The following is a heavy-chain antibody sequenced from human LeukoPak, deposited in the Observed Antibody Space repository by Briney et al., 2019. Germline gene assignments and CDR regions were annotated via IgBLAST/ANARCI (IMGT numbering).Heavy chain of an antibody. Sequence: PGGSLRLSCAASGFTFSSYAMSWVRQAPGKGLEWVSAISGSGGSTYYADSVKGRFTISRDNSKNTLYLQMNSLRAEDTAVYYCALREGEGSNYYYYYYMDVWGKGTTVTVSS. CDR3: ALREGEGSNYYYYYYMDV. CDR2: ISGSGGST. J-gene: IGHJ6*03. CDR1: GFTFSSYA. V-gene: IGHV3-23*01. D-gene: IGHD6-6*01.